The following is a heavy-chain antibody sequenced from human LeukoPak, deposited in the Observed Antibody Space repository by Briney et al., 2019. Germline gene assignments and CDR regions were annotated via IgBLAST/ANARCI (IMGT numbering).Heavy chain of an antibody. J-gene: IGHJ4*02. V-gene: IGHV1-69*04. Sequence: SVKVSCKASGGTFSSYAISWVRQAPGQGLEWMGRIIPILGIANYAQKFQGRVTITADKSTSTAYMELSSLRSEDTAVYYCARETPDSSGYLFDYWGQGTLVTVSS. CDR1: GGTFSSYA. CDR2: IIPILGIA. D-gene: IGHD3-22*01. CDR3: ARETPDSSGYLFDY.